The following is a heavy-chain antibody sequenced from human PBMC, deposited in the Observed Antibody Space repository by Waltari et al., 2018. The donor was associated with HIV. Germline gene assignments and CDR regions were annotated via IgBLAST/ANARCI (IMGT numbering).Heavy chain of an antibody. CDR1: GFPFGDYA. V-gene: IGHV3-49*04. D-gene: IGHD4-17*01. CDR2: IRSKAYGGTT. CDR3: TRGTFTVTYYFDY. J-gene: IGHJ4*02. Sequence: EVQLGESGGGLVQPGRPLRLSCATSGFPFGDYAMSWVRQAPGKGLEWVGFIRSKAYGGTTQYAASVKGRFTISRDDSKSIAYLQMNSLKTEDTALYYCTRGTFTVTYYFDYWGRGTLVTVSS.